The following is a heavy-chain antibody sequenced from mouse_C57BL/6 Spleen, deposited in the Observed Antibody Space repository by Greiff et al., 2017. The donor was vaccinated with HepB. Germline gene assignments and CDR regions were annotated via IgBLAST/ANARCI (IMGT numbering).Heavy chain of an antibody. Sequence: EVQLQQSGGGLVKPGGSLKLSCAASGFTFSDYGMHWVRQAPEKGLEWVAYISSGSSTIYYADTVKGRFTISRDNAKNTLFLQMTSLRSEDTAMYYCARRGGSPSYWYFDVWGTGTTVTVSS. CDR2: ISSGSSTI. CDR1: GFTFSDYG. J-gene: IGHJ1*03. CDR3: ARRGGSPSYWYFDV. V-gene: IGHV5-17*01. D-gene: IGHD1-1*01.